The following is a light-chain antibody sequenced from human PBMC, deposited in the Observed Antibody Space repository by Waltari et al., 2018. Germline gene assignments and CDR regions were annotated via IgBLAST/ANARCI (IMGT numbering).Light chain of an antibody. J-gene: IGKJ1*01. V-gene: IGKV3-15*01. CDR1: QNVNRN. CDR2: GAS. CDR3: QHYNNWPRT. Sequence: EIVMTHSPDTLSVSPGARATLSCRASQNVNRNLAWYQKKRGQAPRLLLSGASARAAGIPPRFSGGGSGTEFTLTISSLQSEDFAVYYCQHYNNWPRTFGQGTKVEIK.